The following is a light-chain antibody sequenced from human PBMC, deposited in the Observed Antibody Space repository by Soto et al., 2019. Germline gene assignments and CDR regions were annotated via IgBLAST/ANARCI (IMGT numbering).Light chain of an antibody. CDR3: QQYNKRPLRK. J-gene: IGKJ4*02. Sequence: EIVMTQSPATLSVSPGERATLSCRASQSVSSNLAWYQQKPGQAPRLLIYGASTRATGIPARFSGSGSGTEFTLTISSLQSEDFAVYYCQQYNKRPLRKFGGGPKVHI. CDR1: QSVSSN. CDR2: GAS. V-gene: IGKV3-15*01.